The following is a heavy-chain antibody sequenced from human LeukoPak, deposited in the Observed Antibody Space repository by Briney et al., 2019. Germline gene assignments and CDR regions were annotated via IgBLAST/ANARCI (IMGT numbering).Heavy chain of an antibody. J-gene: IGHJ6*03. D-gene: IGHD3-16*01. CDR2: MNPNSGNT. Sequence: ASVKVSCKASGYTFTSYDINWVRQATGQGLEWMGWMNPNSGNTGYAQKFQGRVTMTRHTSISTAYMELSSLRSEDTAVYYCARGSITFGDPRPYYYYMDVWGKGTTVTISS. CDR1: GYTFTSYD. V-gene: IGHV1-8*01. CDR3: ARGSITFGDPRPYYYYMDV.